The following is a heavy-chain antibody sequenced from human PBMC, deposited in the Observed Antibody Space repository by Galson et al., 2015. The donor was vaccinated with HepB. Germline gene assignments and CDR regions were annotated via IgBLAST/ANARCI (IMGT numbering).Heavy chain of an antibody. V-gene: IGHV3-21*01. Sequence: SLRLSCAGSGFSFSTYSMNWVRQAPGKGPEWVSSISSSSTYIYYADSVKGRFTISRDNAKNSLFLQMNSLRAEDTAVYYCARDLLGENSPEVGAFDIWGQGTMVIVSS. CDR3: ARDLLGENSPEVGAFDI. J-gene: IGHJ3*02. D-gene: IGHD1-14*01. CDR1: GFSFSTYS. CDR2: ISSSSTYI.